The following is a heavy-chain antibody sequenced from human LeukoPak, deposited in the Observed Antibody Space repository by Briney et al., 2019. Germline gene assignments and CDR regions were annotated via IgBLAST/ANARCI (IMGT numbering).Heavy chain of an antibody. Sequence: SQTLSLTCTVSGGSISSGSYYWSWIRQPAGKGLEWIGRIYTSGSTNYNPSLKSRVTISVDTSKNQFSLKLSSVTAADTAVYYCARDQGDTAMDDAFDIWGQGTMVTVSS. J-gene: IGHJ3*02. CDR1: GGSISSGSYY. CDR2: IYTSGST. V-gene: IGHV4-61*02. D-gene: IGHD5-18*01. CDR3: ARDQGDTAMDDAFDI.